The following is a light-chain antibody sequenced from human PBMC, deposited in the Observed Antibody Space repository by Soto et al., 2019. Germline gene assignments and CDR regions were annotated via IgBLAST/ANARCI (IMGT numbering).Light chain of an antibody. CDR1: SSDVGGYDF. Sequence: QSALTQPASVSGSPGQSITISCTGTSSDVGGYDFVSWYQHHPGKAPKLMIYEVSTRPSGVSNRFSGSKPGNTASLPISGPQAEDEADYYCSSYTSDWGVFGTGTKLTVL. CDR3: SSYTSDWGV. J-gene: IGLJ1*01. CDR2: EVS. V-gene: IGLV2-14*01.